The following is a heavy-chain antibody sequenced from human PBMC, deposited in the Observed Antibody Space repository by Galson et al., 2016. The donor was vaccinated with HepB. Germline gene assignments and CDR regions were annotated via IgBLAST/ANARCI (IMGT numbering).Heavy chain of an antibody. J-gene: IGHJ2*01. V-gene: IGHV3-13*01. Sequence: SLRLSCAASGFNFGWSDMHWVRQTPAKGLEWVAAIGTKAGTFYSDFAKGRFIISGDNAKSTLYLQLNSMRAGDTAAYYCVRGRMAFVLGYQFRYFDFWGRGTPVIVSS. D-gene: IGHD2-8*02. CDR3: VRGRMAFVLGYQFRYFDF. CDR1: GFNFGWSD. CDR2: IGTKAGT.